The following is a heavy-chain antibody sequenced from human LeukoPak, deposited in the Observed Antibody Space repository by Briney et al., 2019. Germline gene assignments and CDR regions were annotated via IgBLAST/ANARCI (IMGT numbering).Heavy chain of an antibody. V-gene: IGHV3-11*06. Sequence: PGGSLRLSCTASGFPFIEYSMSWVRPAPGKGLGWISYIGIDSGNTKYADSVRGRFTISADKAKNSLYLQMNSLRVEDTAVYYCARDHNYAFDNWGQGTLVPVAS. CDR3: ARDHNYAFDN. D-gene: IGHD1-1*01. CDR2: IGIDSGNT. J-gene: IGHJ4*02. CDR1: GFPFIEYS.